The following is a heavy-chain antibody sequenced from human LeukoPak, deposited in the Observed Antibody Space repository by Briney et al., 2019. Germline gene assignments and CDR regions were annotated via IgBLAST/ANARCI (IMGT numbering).Heavy chain of an antibody. Sequence: PGGSLRLSCAASGFTFSSYSMNWVRQAPGKGLEWVLSISSSSSYIYYADSVKGRFTISRDNAKNSLYLQMNSLRAEDTAVYYCARVQRYCSGGSCYDYYYYGMDVWGKGTTVTVSS. V-gene: IGHV3-21*01. CDR3: ARVQRYCSGGSCYDYYYYGMDV. J-gene: IGHJ6*04. D-gene: IGHD2-15*01. CDR1: GFTFSSYS. CDR2: ISSSSSYI.